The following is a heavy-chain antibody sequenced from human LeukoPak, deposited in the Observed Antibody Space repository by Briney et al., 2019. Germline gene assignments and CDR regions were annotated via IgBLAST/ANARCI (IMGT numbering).Heavy chain of an antibody. CDR1: GFTFSSYA. CDR2: ISGSGGST. CDR3: VKDWDERDCSSTSCFNDAFDI. J-gene: IGHJ3*02. Sequence: PGGSLRLSXAASGFTFSSYAMSWVRQAPGKGLEWVSAISGSGGSTFYADSVKGRFTISRDNSKNTLYLQMTSLRAEDTAVYYCVKDWDERDCSSTSCFNDAFDIWGQGTMVTVSS. V-gene: IGHV3-23*01. D-gene: IGHD2-2*01.